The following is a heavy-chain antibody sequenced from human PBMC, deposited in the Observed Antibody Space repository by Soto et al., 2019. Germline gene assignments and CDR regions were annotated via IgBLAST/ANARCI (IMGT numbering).Heavy chain of an antibody. CDR1: GYTFTGYY. Sequence: ASVKVSCKASGYTFTGYYMHWVRQAPGQGLEWMGWINPNSGGTNYAQKFQGWVTMTRDTSISTAYMELSRLRSDDTAVYYCGRAEIAARFLFDYGGQGTLVTVPS. D-gene: IGHD6-6*01. CDR2: INPNSGGT. V-gene: IGHV1-2*04. J-gene: IGHJ4*02. CDR3: GRAEIAARFLFDY.